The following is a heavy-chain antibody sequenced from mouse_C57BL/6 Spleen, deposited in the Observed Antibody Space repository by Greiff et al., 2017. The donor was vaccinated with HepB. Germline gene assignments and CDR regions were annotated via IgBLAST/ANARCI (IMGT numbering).Heavy chain of an antibody. J-gene: IGHJ3*01. Sequence: EVQLQQSGPELVKPGASVKISCKASGYTFTDYYMNWVKQSHGKSLEWIGDINPNNGGTSYNQKFKGKATLTVDKSSSTAYMELRSLTSEDSAVYYCARGDKRVWFAYWGQGTLVTVSA. CDR1: GYTFTDYY. V-gene: IGHV1-26*01. CDR3: ARGDKRVWFAY. CDR2: INPNNGGT. D-gene: IGHD3-3*01.